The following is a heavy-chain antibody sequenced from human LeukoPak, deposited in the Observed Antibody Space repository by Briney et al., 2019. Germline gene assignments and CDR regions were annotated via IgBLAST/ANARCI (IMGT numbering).Heavy chain of an antibody. V-gene: IGHV3-53*01. Sequence: GGSLRLSCAASGFTVSTNYMTWVRQAQGKGLECVSVIYNSGNTYYADSVKGRFTISRDSSKNTLFLQMNSLRAEDTAVYYCARVSYGDWGQGTLVTVSS. CDR3: ARVSYGD. CDR1: GFTVSTNY. D-gene: IGHD2/OR15-2a*01. CDR2: IYNSGNT. J-gene: IGHJ4*02.